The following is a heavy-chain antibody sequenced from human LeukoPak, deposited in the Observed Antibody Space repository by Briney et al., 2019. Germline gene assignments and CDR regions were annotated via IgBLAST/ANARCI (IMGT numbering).Heavy chain of an antibody. D-gene: IGHD2-2*01. CDR1: GGSISSSNR. CDR3: ARNANPTDAFDI. CDR2: IYHSGST. J-gene: IGHJ3*02. V-gene: IGHV4-4*02. Sequence: SGTLSLTCAVSGGSISSSNRWSWVRQPPGKGLEWIGEIYHSGSTNCNPSLESRVSISVDKSKNLFSLKLNSVTAADTAVYYCARNANPTDAFDIWGQGTMVTVFS.